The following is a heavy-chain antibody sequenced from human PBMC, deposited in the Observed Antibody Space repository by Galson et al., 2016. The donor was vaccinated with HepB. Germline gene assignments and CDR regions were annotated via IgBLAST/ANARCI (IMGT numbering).Heavy chain of an antibody. D-gene: IGHD2-8*01. Sequence: SLRLSCAASGFTLSNYWMHWVRQAPGKGLVWVSRLDSDGSTTNYADSVEGRFTMSRDNAKNTLYLQMNSLRADDTAVYYCARGVMGSRAFDIWGQGTMVTVSS. CDR1: GFTLSNYW. V-gene: IGHV3-74*01. J-gene: IGHJ3*02. CDR3: ARGVMGSRAFDI. CDR2: LDSDGSTT.